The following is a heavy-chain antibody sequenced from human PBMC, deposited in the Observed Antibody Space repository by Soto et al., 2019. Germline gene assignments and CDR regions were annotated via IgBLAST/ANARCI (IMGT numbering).Heavy chain of an antibody. CDR2: ISAYNGNT. Sequence: ASVKVSCKASGYTFTSYGISWVRQAPGQGLEWMGWISAYNGNTNYAQKLQGRVTMTTDTSTSTAYMELRSLRSDDTAVYYCARELRFLEWLLYFDYWGQGTLVTVSS. D-gene: IGHD3-3*01. CDR3: ARELRFLEWLLYFDY. V-gene: IGHV1-18*01. J-gene: IGHJ4*02. CDR1: GYTFTSYG.